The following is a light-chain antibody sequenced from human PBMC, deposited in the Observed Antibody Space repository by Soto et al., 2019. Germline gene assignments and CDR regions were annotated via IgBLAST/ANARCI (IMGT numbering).Light chain of an antibody. CDR2: DNY. J-gene: IGLJ2*01. V-gene: IGLV1-44*01. CDR1: SSNIGTNT. CDR3: AAWDDSLNRPV. Sequence: QSVLTQAPSASGAPGQRVTMSWSGSSSNIGTNTVNWYQQLPGTPPKFLIYDNYRRPSGVPDRFSGSQSGTSASLAISGLQSEDEADYYCAAWDDSLNRPVFGGGTKLTVL.